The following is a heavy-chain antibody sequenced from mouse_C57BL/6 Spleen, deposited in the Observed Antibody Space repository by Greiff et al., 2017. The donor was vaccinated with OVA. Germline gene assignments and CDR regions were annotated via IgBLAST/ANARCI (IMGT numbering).Heavy chain of an antibody. CDR1: GYTFTSYW. D-gene: IGHD2-5*01. CDR3: ARWGSNYTWFAY. V-gene: IGHV1-61*01. Sequence: VQLQQPGAELVRPGSSVKLSCKASGYTFTSYWMDWVKQRPGQGLEWIGNIYPSDSETHYNQKFKDKATLTVDKSSSTAYMQLSSLTSEDSAVYYCARWGSNYTWFAYWGQGTLVTVSA. CDR2: IYPSDSET. J-gene: IGHJ3*01.